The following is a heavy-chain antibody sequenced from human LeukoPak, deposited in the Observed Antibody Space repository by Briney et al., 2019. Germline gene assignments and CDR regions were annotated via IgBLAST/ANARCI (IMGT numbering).Heavy chain of an antibody. D-gene: IGHD2-2*01. CDR1: GSTFSSYA. J-gene: IGHJ6*04. V-gene: IGHV1-69*06. Sequence: SVKVSCKASGSTFSSYAISWVRQAPGQGLEWMGGIIPIFGTANYAQKFQGRVTITADTSTSTDYMELSSLRSEDTDVYYCARERRYWSRTSCYGTYYYYCCMGVWGKGNTVSVSS. CDR2: IIPIFGTA. CDR3: ARERRYWSRTSCYGTYYYYCCMGV.